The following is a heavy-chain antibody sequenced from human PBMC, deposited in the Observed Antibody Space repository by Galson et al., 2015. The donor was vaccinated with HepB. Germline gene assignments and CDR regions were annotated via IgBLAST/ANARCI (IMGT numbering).Heavy chain of an antibody. D-gene: IGHD3-10*01. CDR2: IWYDGSNE. Sequence: SLRLSCAASGFPFSSYGMHWVRQAPGKGLEWVAAIWYDGSNECYADSVKGRFSISRDNSKNTLYLQMNSLRAEDTAVYYCARDFSGSGGYFDYWGQGTLATVSS. J-gene: IGHJ4*02. CDR3: ARDFSGSGGYFDY. CDR1: GFPFSSYG. V-gene: IGHV3-33*01.